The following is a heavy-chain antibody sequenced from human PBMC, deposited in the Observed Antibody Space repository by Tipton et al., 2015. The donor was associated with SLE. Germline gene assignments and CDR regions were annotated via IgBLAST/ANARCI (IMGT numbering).Heavy chain of an antibody. CDR3: ARGYYDFWSGFYNVGYYFDY. CDR2: LFHSGTT. J-gene: IGHJ4*02. V-gene: IGHV4-38-2*02. D-gene: IGHD3-3*01. Sequence: TLSLTCTVSGGSIRTYYWGWIRQPPGKGLEWIGSLFHSGTTYYNPSLNSRVTILIDTSKNQFSLHLDSVTAADTAVYYCARGYYDFWSGFYNVGYYFDYWGQGSLVAVSS. CDR1: GGSIRTYY.